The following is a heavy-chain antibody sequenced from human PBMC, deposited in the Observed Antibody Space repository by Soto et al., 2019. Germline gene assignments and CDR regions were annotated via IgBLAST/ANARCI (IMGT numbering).Heavy chain of an antibody. CDR2: ISYDGSNK. D-gene: IGHD3-3*01. V-gene: IGHV3-30-3*01. Sequence: GGSLRLSCAASGFTFSSYAMHWVRQAPGKGLEWVAVISYDGSNKYYADSVKGRFTISRDNSKNTLYLQMNSLRAEDTAVYYCARDLYYDFWSGYPSNWFDPWGQGTLVTVSS. CDR1: GFTFSSYA. CDR3: ARDLYYDFWSGYPSNWFDP. J-gene: IGHJ5*02.